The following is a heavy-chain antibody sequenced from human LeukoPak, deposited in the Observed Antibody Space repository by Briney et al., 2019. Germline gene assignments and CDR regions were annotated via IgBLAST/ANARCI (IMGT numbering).Heavy chain of an antibody. CDR1: GFTFTTDP. Sequence: GGSLRLSCAASGFTFTTDPMHWVRQTPGKGLEWLGVLSYDGTDWYYADSVRGRFTISRDNSKKTLYLQMNSLTREDTAVYYCGVGTPAVAGIDYWGLGTLVTVSS. CDR3: GVGTPAVAGIDY. CDR2: LSYDGTDW. D-gene: IGHD6-19*01. J-gene: IGHJ4*02. V-gene: IGHV3-30*04.